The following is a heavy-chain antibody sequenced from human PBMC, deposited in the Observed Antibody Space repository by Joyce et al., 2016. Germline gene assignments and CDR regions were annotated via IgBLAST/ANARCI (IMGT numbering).Heavy chain of an antibody. Sequence: QVQLVESGGGVVQPGRSQRLSCAASGFTFSSHAMHWVRQAPGKGLEWVAVLSYDGSKENYADSVKGRFTISRDNSKNTLYLQMNSLRAEDTAVYYCVRGRMEWLRSYWYLDLWGRGTLVTVSS. D-gene: IGHD5-12*01. J-gene: IGHJ2*01. CDR1: GFTFSSHA. V-gene: IGHV3-30*04. CDR2: LSYDGSKE. CDR3: VRGRMEWLRSYWYLDL.